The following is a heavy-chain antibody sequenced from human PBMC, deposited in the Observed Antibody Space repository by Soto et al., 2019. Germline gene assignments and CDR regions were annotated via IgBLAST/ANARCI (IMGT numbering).Heavy chain of an antibody. CDR2: ISSSSSYI. CDR3: ARDSGLPVFGGLIHALDF. V-gene: IGHV3-21*01. CDR1: GFTFSSYS. Sequence: GGSLRLSCAASGFTFSSYSMNWVRQAPGKGLEWVSSISSSSSYIYYADSVKGRFTISRDNAKNSLYLQMNSLRAEDTAVYYCARDSGLPVFGGLIHALDFWGQGTLVTVSS. J-gene: IGHJ3*01. D-gene: IGHD3-3*01.